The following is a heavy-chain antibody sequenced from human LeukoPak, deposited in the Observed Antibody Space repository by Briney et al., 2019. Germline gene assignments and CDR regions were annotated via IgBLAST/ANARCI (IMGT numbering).Heavy chain of an antibody. CDR1: GFTFSTYS. V-gene: IGHV3-21*01. CDR3: ARGGAVAGNNYFDY. J-gene: IGHJ4*02. CDR2: ISSSSNYI. Sequence: GGSLRLSCAAYGFTFSTYSMNWVRQAPGKGLEWVSSISSSSNYIYYADSVKGRFTISRDNAKNSLYLQMNSLRAEDTAVYYCARGGAVAGNNYFDYWGQGTLVTVSS. D-gene: IGHD6-19*01.